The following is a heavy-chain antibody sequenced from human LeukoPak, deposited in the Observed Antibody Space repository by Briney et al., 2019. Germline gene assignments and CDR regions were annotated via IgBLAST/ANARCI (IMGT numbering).Heavy chain of an antibody. J-gene: IGHJ3*02. CDR3: ARVRNYVWGELSLHPPHAFDI. CDR1: GFTFSSYW. V-gene: IGHV3-74*01. CDR2: INSDGSST. Sequence: GGSLRLSCAASGFTFSSYWMHWVRQAPGKGLVWVSRINSDGSSTSYADSVKGRFTISRDNAKNTLYLQMNSLRAEDTAVYYCARVRNYVWGELSLHPPHAFDIWGQGTMVTVSS. D-gene: IGHD3-16*02.